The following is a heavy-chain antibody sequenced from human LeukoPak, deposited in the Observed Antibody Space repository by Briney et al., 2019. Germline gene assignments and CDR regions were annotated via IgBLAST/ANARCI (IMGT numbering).Heavy chain of an antibody. Sequence: SVKVSCKASGGTFSSYAISWVRQAPGQGLEWMGGIIPIFGTANYAQKFQGRVTITADESTSTAYMELSSLRSEDTAVYYCARRVAAGGTCMGYWGQGTLVTVSS. CDR3: ARRVAAGGTCMGY. J-gene: IGHJ4*02. D-gene: IGHD6-13*01. V-gene: IGHV1-69*13. CDR1: GGTFSSYA. CDR2: IIPIFGTA.